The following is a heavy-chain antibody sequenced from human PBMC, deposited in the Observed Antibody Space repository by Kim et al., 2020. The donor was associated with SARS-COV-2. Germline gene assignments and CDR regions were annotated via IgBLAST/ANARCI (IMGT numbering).Heavy chain of an antibody. Sequence: GGSLRLSCAASAFTVSSNYMTWVRQAPGKGLEWVSVMYPGGTTSYGHSVKGRFTISRDNSKNTLYLQMNRLTTEDTAVYYCARVAPSPIDDYWGQRTLVT. V-gene: IGHV3-66*01. CDR2: MYPGGTT. CDR3: ARVAPSPIDDY. J-gene: IGHJ4*02. CDR1: AFTVSSNY.